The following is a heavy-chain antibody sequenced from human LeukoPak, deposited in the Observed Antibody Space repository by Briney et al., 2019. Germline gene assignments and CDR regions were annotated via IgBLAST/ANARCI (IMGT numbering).Heavy chain of an antibody. CDR3: ARVWNAHTSYNMGA. Sequence: GGSLRLSCAASGFTFSIYSMNWVRQAPGKGLEWVSYISSSSSSIYYADSVKGRFTISRDNAKNSLYLQMNSLRAEDTAVYYCARVWNAHTSYNMGAWGKGATVT. J-gene: IGHJ6*03. CDR2: ISSSSSSI. V-gene: IGHV3-48*01. D-gene: IGHD1-1*01. CDR1: GFTFSIYS.